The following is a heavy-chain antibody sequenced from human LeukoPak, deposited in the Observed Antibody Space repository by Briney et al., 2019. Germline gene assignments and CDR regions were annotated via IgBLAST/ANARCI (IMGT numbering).Heavy chain of an antibody. Sequence: PSETLSLTCAVYGGSFSGYYWSWIRQPPGKGLEWIGYIYYSGSTNYNPSLKSRVTISVDTSKNQFSLRLSSVTAADTAVYYCARFHGSGSYYVYPSYFDYWGQGTLVTVSS. J-gene: IGHJ4*02. CDR3: ARFHGSGSYYVYPSYFDY. CDR1: GGSFSGYY. D-gene: IGHD3-10*01. CDR2: IYYSGST. V-gene: IGHV4-59*01.